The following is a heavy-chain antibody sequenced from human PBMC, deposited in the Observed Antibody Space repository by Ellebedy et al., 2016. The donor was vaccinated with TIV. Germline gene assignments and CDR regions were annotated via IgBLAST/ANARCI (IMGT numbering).Heavy chain of an antibody. Sequence: PGGSLRLSCATSGFTFGDYAIIWVRQVSGKGLEWVGFISSKRYGGKPEYASSVRGRFTISRDDSNSIAYLQMDSLRSEDTGIYYCTRNPRKGYNYPFDFWGQGELVTVSS. V-gene: IGHV3-49*04. CDR2: ISSKRYGGKP. J-gene: IGHJ4*02. CDR1: GFTFGDYA. D-gene: IGHD1-1*01. CDR3: TRNPRKGYNYPFDF.